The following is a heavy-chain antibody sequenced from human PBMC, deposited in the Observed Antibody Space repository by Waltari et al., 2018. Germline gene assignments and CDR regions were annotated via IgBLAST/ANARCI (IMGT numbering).Heavy chain of an antibody. Sequence: EVQLVESGGGLIQPGGSLRLSCAASGFTVSNNYVSWVRQAPGKGMEWVESIYCNGWTDYAESVKGRFTISRDTAKNTLFLQMNSLRAEDTAVYYCATRVVVPGVPGMADYWGQGTLVTVSS. CDR3: ATRVVVPGVPGMADY. D-gene: IGHD2-2*01. CDR2: IYCNGWT. V-gene: IGHV3-53*01. J-gene: IGHJ4*02. CDR1: GFTVSNNY.